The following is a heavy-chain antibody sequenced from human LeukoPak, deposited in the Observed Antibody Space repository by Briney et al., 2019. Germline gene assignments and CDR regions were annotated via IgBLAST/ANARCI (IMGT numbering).Heavy chain of an antibody. V-gene: IGHV4-4*07. Sequence: SETLSLTCTVSGGSISNYYWSWIRQPAGKGLEWIGRIYSSGDTNYNPSLKSRVTMSVDTSKNQFSLKLSTVTAADTAVYYCARADCSGGSCYPNWFDPWGQGTLVTVSS. CDR1: GGSISNYY. CDR3: ARADCSGGSCYPNWFDP. CDR2: IYSSGDT. D-gene: IGHD2-15*01. J-gene: IGHJ5*02.